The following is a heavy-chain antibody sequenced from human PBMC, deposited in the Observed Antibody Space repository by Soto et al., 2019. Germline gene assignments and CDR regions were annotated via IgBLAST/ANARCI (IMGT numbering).Heavy chain of an antibody. Sequence: SETLSLTFAVSGGSISSTNWWSWVRQPPGKGLEWIWEIYNSGSTNNNPPLKIRITISVDKSKNQFSLKLSSVTAAETGVDYRARVGSGVSNWFYXWGQGTLVTVSX. V-gene: IGHV4-4*02. J-gene: IGHJ5*02. CDR3: ARVGSGVSNWFYX. CDR1: GGSISSTNW. D-gene: IGHD3-10*01. CDR2: IYNSGST.